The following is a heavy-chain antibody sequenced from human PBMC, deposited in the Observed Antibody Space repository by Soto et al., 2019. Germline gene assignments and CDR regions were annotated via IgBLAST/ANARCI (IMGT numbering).Heavy chain of an antibody. Sequence: SETLSLTCAVYGGSFSGYYWSWIRQPPGKGLEWIGEINHSGSTNHNPSLKSRVTISVDTSKNQFSLKLSSVTAADTAVYYCARAHYGSGSYFYWGQGTLVTVSS. CDR1: GGSFSGYY. CDR2: INHSGST. J-gene: IGHJ4*02. CDR3: ARAHYGSGSYFY. D-gene: IGHD3-10*01. V-gene: IGHV4-34*01.